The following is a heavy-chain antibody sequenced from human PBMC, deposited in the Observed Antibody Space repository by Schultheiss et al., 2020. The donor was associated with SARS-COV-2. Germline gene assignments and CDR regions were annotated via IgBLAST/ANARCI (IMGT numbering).Heavy chain of an antibody. V-gene: IGHV4-30-4*01. CDR1: GGSISSGDYY. D-gene: IGHD1-1*01. Sequence: SETLSLTCNVSGGSISSGDYYWSWIRQPPGKGLEWIGYIYYSGSTYYNPSLKSRVTISVDTSKNQFSLKLSSVTAADTAVYYCARSGPAFEGFDPWGQGTLVTVSS. CDR2: IYYSGST. CDR3: ARSGPAFEGFDP. J-gene: IGHJ5*02.